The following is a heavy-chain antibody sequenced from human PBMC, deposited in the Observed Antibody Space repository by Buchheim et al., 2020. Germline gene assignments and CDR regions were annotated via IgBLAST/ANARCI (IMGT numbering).Heavy chain of an antibody. CDR3: ARDSATPLAVAGTFAAY. D-gene: IGHD6-19*01. CDR1: GYTFTSYD. J-gene: IGHJ4*02. CDR2: MNPNSGNT. V-gene: IGHV1-8*01. Sequence: QVQLVQSGAEVKKPGASVKVSCKASGYTFTSYDINWVRQATGQGLEWMGWMNPNSGNTGYAQKFQGRVNMTRNTSISTAYMELSSLRSEDTAVYYCARDSATPLAVAGTFAAYWGQGTL.